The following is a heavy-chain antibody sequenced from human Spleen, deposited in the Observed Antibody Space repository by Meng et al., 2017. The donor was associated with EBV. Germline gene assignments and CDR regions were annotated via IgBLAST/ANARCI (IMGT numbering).Heavy chain of an antibody. CDR3: ARDQGSSWYFDY. D-gene: IGHD6-13*01. CDR1: GDSISSGDYY. J-gene: IGHJ4*02. V-gene: IGHV4-30-4*08. Sequence: QVQLQESGPGLLKPSQTLSPTCAVSGDSISSGDYYWSWLRPPPGKGLEWIGYIYYSGNTYHNPSLKSLVTMSVDTSKNQLSLKLSSVTAADTAVYYCARDQGSSWYFDYWGQGTLVTVSS. CDR2: IYYSGNT.